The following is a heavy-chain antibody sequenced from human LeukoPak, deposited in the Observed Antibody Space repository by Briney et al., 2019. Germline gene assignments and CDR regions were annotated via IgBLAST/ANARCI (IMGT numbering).Heavy chain of an antibody. V-gene: IGHV3-23*01. CDR3: AKDGTGDYDFWPLDY. Sequence: GGSLRLSCAASGFTFSSYAMSWVRQAPGKGLEWVSAISGSGGSTYYADSVKGRFTISRDNSKNTLYLQMNSLRAEDTAVYYCAKDGTGDYDFWPLDYWGQGTLVTVSS. J-gene: IGHJ4*02. CDR1: GFTFSSYA. CDR2: ISGSGGST. D-gene: IGHD3-3*01.